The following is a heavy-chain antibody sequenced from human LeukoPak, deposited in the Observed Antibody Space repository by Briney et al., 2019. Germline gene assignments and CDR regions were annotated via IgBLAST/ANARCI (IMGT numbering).Heavy chain of an antibody. Sequence: GGSLRLSCAASGFTFTTYGMHWVRQAPGKGLEWVAVIWFDGNNKFYADSVKGRFTVSRDNSKNTLYLHMNSLRGEDTAVYYCAEAARLGPSHFDHWGRGTLVTVSS. V-gene: IGHV3-33*06. CDR2: IWFDGNNK. CDR3: AEAARLGPSHFDH. D-gene: IGHD6-25*01. J-gene: IGHJ4*02. CDR1: GFTFTTYG.